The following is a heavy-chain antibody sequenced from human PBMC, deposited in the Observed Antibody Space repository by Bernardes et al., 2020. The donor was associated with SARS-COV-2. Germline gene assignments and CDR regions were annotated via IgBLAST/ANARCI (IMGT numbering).Heavy chain of an antibody. D-gene: IGHD2-21*02. CDR3: AKDYCGGDCDFFDY. Sequence: VGSLIRSCAASGFTLDTFAMSWVRQVPGTGLEWVSGVSGSGDTYYADSVKGRFTISRDNSKNILFLQMNDLRAEDTAVYYCAKDYCGGDCDFFDYWGQGTVVTVSS. V-gene: IGHV3-23*01. CDR1: GFTLDTFA. J-gene: IGHJ4*02. CDR2: VSGSGDT.